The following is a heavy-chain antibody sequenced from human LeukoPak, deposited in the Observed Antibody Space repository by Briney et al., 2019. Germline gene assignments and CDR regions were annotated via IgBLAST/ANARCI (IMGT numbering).Heavy chain of an antibody. CDR3: AKDFSRDGYYFDY. CDR2: ISSSSSYI. D-gene: IGHD5-24*01. J-gene: IGHJ4*02. V-gene: IGHV3-21*01. Sequence: AGGSLRLSCAASGFTFSSYSMNWVRQAPGKGLEWVSSISSSSSYIYYADSVKGRFTISRDNAKNSLYLQMNSLRAEDTAVYYCAKDFSRDGYYFDYWGQGTLVTVSS. CDR1: GFTFSSYS.